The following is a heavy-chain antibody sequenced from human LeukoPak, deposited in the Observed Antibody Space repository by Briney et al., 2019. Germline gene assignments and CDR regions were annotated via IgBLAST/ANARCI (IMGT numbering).Heavy chain of an antibody. V-gene: IGHV4-39*01. CDR1: GGSISSSSYY. CDR3: ARKKVAVVRFDY. CDR2: IYYSGST. Sequence: SSETLSLTCTVSGGSISSSSYYWGWIRQPPGKGLEWIGSIYYSGSTYYNPSLKSRVTISVDTSKNQFSLKLSSVTAADTAVYYCARKKVAVVRFDYWGQGTLVTVSS. D-gene: IGHD6-19*01. J-gene: IGHJ4*02.